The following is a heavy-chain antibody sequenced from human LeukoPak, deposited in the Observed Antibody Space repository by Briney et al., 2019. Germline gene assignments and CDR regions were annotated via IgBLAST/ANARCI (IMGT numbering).Heavy chain of an antibody. CDR2: TKHSEST. D-gene: IGHD2-2*01. CDR3: ARVIGSDTRDYYLGY. CDR1: CGSFSNYY. Sequence: PSETLSLTCAVYCGSFSNYYRSCVRQSPGKGLEWIGEIKSTGTTNWIGETKHSESTNYNPSLKSRVTISADTSKNQFSLKLTTVTAEDTAVYYCARVIGSDTRDYYLGYWGQGALVTVYS. V-gene: IGHV4-34*01. J-gene: IGHJ4*02.